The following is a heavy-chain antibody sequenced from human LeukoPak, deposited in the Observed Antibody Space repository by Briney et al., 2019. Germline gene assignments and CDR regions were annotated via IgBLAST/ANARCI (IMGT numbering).Heavy chain of an antibody. Sequence: GESLKISRKGSGYSFTSYWIGWVRQMPGKGLEWMGIIYPGDSDTRYSPSFQGQVTISADKSISTAYLQWSSLKASDTAMYYCARQSDWTQADYYYYMDVWGKGTTVTVSS. CDR1: GYSFTSYW. V-gene: IGHV5-51*01. J-gene: IGHJ6*03. D-gene: IGHD2-21*02. CDR2: IYPGDSDT. CDR3: ARQSDWTQADYYYYMDV.